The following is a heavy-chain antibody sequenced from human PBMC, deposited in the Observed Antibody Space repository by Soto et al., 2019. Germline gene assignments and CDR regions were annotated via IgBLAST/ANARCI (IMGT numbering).Heavy chain of an antibody. J-gene: IGHJ3*02. CDR2: IIPMFGTT. D-gene: IGHD3-10*01. CDR3: PRAPFSHVSSGNYYAFDI. Sequence: QVQLVQSGAEVKKPGSSAKVSCKTSGGTFSSYAISWVRQAPGQGLEWMGGIIPMFGTTDSPQRFQGRVTITADDSTSTPYMELSSLRSEDTAVYYCPRAPFSHVSSGNYYAFDIWGQGTKVTVSS. V-gene: IGHV1-69*12. CDR1: GGTFSSYA.